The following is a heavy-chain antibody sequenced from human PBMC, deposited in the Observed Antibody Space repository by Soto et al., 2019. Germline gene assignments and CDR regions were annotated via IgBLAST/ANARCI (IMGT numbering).Heavy chain of an antibody. J-gene: IGHJ4*02. V-gene: IGHV1-69*01. Sequence: VQLMQSGAEVKKPGSSVKGSCKASGGTFSSHSINWVRQAPGQGLEWMGGIITLLGTTNYAQNFQRRVTITADQSTSTAYMVLNSLTSDDPAVYYRTREVGYGDFSAAVPDWGQGTVASASS. D-gene: IGHD2-21*02. CDR1: GGTFSSHS. CDR3: TREVGYGDFSAAVPD. CDR2: IITLLGTT.